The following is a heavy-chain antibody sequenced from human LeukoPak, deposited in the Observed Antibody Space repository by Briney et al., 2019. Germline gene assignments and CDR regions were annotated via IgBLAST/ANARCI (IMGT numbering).Heavy chain of an antibody. D-gene: IGHD2-2*01. Sequence: ASVKVSCKASGGTFSIYAISWVRQAPGQGLEWMGGIIPIFGTANYAQKFQGRVTITADESTSTAYMELSSLRSEDTAVYYCASRKDIVVVPAAINYYYYMDVWGKGTTVTVSS. CDR3: ASRKDIVVVPAAINYYYYMDV. CDR1: GGTFSIYA. J-gene: IGHJ6*03. V-gene: IGHV1-69*13. CDR2: IIPIFGTA.